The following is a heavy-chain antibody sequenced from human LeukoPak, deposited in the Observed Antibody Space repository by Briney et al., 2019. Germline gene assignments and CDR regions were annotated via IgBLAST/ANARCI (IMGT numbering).Heavy chain of an antibody. CDR3: AKPLDSSSPAGGNDAFDI. CDR2: IYSGGST. Sequence: GGSLRLSCAASGFTVSSNYMSWVRQAPGKGLEWVSVIYSGGSTYYADSVKGRFTISRDNSKNTLYLQMNSLRAEDTAVYYCAKPLDSSSPAGGNDAFDIWGQGTMVTVSS. D-gene: IGHD6-6*01. V-gene: IGHV3-53*01. CDR1: GFTVSSNY. J-gene: IGHJ3*02.